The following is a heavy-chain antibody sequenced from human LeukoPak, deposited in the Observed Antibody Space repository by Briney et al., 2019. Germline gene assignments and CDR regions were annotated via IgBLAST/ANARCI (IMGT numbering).Heavy chain of an antibody. D-gene: IGHD3/OR15-3a*01. CDR2: ISGSGGST. CDR1: GFTFSSYA. Sequence: GGSLRLSCAASGFTFSSYAMSWVRQAPGKGLEWVSAISGSGGSTYYADSVMGRFTISRDNPKSTVYLQMNSLRVEDTAVYYCVRDRDWGAFDVWGQVTMVTVSS. V-gene: IGHV3-23*01. CDR3: VRDRDWGAFDV. J-gene: IGHJ3*01.